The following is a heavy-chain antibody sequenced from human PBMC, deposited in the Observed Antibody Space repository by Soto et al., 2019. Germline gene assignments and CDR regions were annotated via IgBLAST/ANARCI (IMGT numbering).Heavy chain of an antibody. J-gene: IGHJ6*02. CDR1: GFTFSSYA. CDR2: ISSNGGST. D-gene: IGHD3-16*02. CDR3: ARDRIGDV. Sequence: GGSLRLSCAASGFTFSSYAMHWVRQAPGKGLEYVSAISSNGGSTYYANSVKGRFTISRDNSKNTLYLQMGSLRAEDMAVYYCARDRIGDVWGQGTTVTVSS. V-gene: IGHV3-64*01.